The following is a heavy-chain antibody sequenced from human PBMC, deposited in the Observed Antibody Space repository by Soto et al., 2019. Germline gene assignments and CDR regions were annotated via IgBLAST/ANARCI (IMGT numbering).Heavy chain of an antibody. CDR3: AEAAMGGSSRPFDY. D-gene: IGHD6-13*01. CDR2: IYHSGST. V-gene: IGHV4-4*02. J-gene: IGHJ4*02. CDR1: GGSISSSNW. Sequence: QVQLQESGPGLVKPSGTLSLTCAVSGGSISSSNWWSWVRQPPGKGLEWIGEIYHSGSTNYNPSPQSRVTISRDKAKNPFPLEVSSGAAAGNAGVYWAEAAMGGSSRPFDYWGQGTPVTRPS.